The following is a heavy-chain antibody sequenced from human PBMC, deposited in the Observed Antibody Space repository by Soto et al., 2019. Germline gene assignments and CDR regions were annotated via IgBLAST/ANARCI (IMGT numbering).Heavy chain of an antibody. CDR2: ISAYNGNT. CDR3: ARDHPLIFVVVEVAFDY. Sequence: ASVKVSCKASGYTFTSYGISWVRQAPGQGLEWMGWISAYNGNTNYAQKLQGRVTMTTDTSTSTAYMELRSLRSDDTAVYYCARDHPLIFVVVEVAFDYWGQGTLATVSS. D-gene: IGHD3-3*01. J-gene: IGHJ4*02. V-gene: IGHV1-18*01. CDR1: GYTFTSYG.